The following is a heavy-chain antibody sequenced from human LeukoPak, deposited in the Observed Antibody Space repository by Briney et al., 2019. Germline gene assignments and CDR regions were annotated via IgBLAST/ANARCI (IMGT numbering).Heavy chain of an antibody. D-gene: IGHD2-15*01. V-gene: IGHV3-21*01. Sequence: GGSLRLSCAASGFTFSSYSMNWVRQAPGKGLEWASSISSSSSYIYYADSVKGRFTISRDNAKNSLYLQMNSLRAEDTAVYYCARCAKRHYSSCVDYWGQGTLVTVSS. CDR2: ISSSSSYI. CDR1: GFTFSSYS. J-gene: IGHJ4*02. CDR3: ARCAKRHYSSCVDY.